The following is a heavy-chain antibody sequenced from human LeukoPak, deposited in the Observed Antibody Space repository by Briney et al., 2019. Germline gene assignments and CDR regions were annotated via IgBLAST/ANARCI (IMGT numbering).Heavy chain of an antibody. CDR1: GGSISSYY. D-gene: IGHD2-8*01. J-gene: IGHJ6*03. CDR3: ASGPGYCTNGVCLHPYYYYYMDV. Sequence: PSETLSLTCTVSGGSISSYYWSWIRQPAGKGLEWIGRIYTSGRTNYNPSLKSRVTMSVDTSKNQFSLKLSSVTAADTAVYYCASGPGYCTNGVCLHPYYYYYMDVWGKGTTVTVSS. V-gene: IGHV4-4*07. CDR2: IYTSGRT.